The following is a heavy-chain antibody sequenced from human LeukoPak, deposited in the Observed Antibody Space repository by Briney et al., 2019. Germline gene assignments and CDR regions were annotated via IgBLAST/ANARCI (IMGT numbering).Heavy chain of an antibody. Sequence: GGSLRLSCAASGFTFSSYGMHWVRQAPGKGLEWVAVISYDGSNKCYADSVKGRFTISRDNSKNTLYLQMSSLRAEDTAVYYCAKEGGSGSYYNEFEVDYWGQGTLVTVSS. CDR1: GFTFSSYG. V-gene: IGHV3-30*18. D-gene: IGHD3-10*01. CDR3: AKEGGSGSYYNEFEVDY. CDR2: ISYDGSNK. J-gene: IGHJ4*02.